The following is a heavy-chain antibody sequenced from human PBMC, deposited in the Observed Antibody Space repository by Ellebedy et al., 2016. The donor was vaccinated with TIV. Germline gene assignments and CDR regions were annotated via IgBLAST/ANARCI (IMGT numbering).Heavy chain of an antibody. J-gene: IGHJ6*02. D-gene: IGHD6-13*01. CDR2: INHSGST. CDR1: GGSISSYY. Sequence: MPSETLSLTCAVYGGSISSYYWSWIRQPPGKGLEWIGEINHSGSTNYNPSLKSRVTISVDTSKNQFSLKLSSVTAADTAVYYCARWGLQLVRYYYYGMDVWGQGTTVTVSS. V-gene: IGHV4-34*01. CDR3: ARWGLQLVRYYYYGMDV.